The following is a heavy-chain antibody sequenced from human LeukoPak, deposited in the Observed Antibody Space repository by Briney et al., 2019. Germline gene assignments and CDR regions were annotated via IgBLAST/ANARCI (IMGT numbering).Heavy chain of an antibody. V-gene: IGHV3-7*01. CDR3: ARRTGSYYDSSGYPDY. CDR1: GFTVSSNY. CDR2: IRQDGSEK. D-gene: IGHD3-22*01. Sequence: GGSLRLSCAASGFTVSSNYMSWVRQAPGKGLEWVANIRQDGSEKYYADFVKGRFTISRDNAKNSLYLQMNSLRAEDTAVYYCARRTGSYYDSSGYPDYWGQGTLVTVSS. J-gene: IGHJ4*02.